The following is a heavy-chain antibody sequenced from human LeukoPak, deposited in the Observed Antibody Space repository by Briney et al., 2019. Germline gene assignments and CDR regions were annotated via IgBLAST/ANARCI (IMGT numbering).Heavy chain of an antibody. D-gene: IGHD6-19*01. V-gene: IGHV3-7*01. J-gene: IGHJ4*02. CDR1: TFTFSDFW. CDR2: IKQDGSEI. Sequence: GGSLRLSCAAATFTFSDFWLTWVRQSPGKWLEWVASIKQDGSEIYYVDSVKGRFIISRDNAKNSLYLQMNSLRADDTAVYYCATVMTGAQYSSGLDYWGQGTLVTVSS. CDR3: ATVMTGAQYSSGLDY.